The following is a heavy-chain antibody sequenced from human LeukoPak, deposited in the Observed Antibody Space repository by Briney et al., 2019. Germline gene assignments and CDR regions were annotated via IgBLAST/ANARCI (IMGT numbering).Heavy chain of an antibody. CDR2: INDSGST. D-gene: IGHD6-13*01. V-gene: IGHV4-34*01. Sequence: PSETLSLTCAVYGGSFSGYYWSWIRQPPGKGLEWIGEINDSGSTNYNPSLKSRVTISVDTSKNQFSLKLNSVTAADTAVYYCARGCPGGYSSSWYYYFDYWGQGTLVTVSS. J-gene: IGHJ4*02. CDR1: GGSFSGYY. CDR3: ARGCPGGYSSSWYYYFDY.